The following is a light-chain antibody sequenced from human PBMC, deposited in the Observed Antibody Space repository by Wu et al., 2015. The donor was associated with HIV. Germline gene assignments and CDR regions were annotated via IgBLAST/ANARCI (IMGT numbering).Light chain of an antibody. J-gene: IGKJ4*01. CDR1: QSVSSY. V-gene: IGKV3-11*01. CDR3: QQYSNSLT. Sequence: EIVLTQSPVTLSLSPGKRATLSCRASQSVSSYLAWYQQKPGQAPRLLIYDASNRATGIPARFSGSGSGTDFTLTVSRLEPEDSAIYYCQQYSNSLTFGGGTRVEIK. CDR2: DAS.